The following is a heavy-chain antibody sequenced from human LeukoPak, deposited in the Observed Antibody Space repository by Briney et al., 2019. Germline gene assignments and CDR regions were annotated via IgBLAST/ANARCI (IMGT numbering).Heavy chain of an antibody. CDR1: GGSISSSY. Sequence: SETLSLTCTVSGGSISSSYWSWFRQPPGKGLEWIAYTYYNGRANYNPSLRSRVTISVDTSKNQFSLKLNSVTAADTAVYDSARAKGDYGGQRILVTVSS. CDR2: TYYNGRA. CDR3: ARAKGDY. J-gene: IGHJ4*02. V-gene: IGHV4-59*01.